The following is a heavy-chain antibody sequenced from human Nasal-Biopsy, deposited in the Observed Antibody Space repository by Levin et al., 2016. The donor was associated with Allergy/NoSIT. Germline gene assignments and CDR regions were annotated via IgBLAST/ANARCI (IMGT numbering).Heavy chain of an antibody. CDR2: ISPSGDDT. D-gene: IGHD2-2*01. Sequence: GESLKISCAASGFTFSNYAMYWVRQAPGKGLEWVSSISPSGDDTYYADSVKGRFTITRDNSKNTLYLQINSLRADDTAVYYCAKREVVPGSTVRGHFDCWGQGTPVTVSS. CDR1: GFTFSNYA. J-gene: IGHJ4*02. CDR3: AKREVVPGSTVRGHFDC. V-gene: IGHV3-23*01.